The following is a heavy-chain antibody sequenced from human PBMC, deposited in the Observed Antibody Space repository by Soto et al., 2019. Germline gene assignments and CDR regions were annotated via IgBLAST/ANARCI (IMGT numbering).Heavy chain of an antibody. J-gene: IGHJ6*02. D-gene: IGHD6-13*01. CDR1: GFTFSSYG. CDR3: ARDPIGDSDKDGMDV. V-gene: IGHV3-33*01. Sequence: QVQLVESGGGVVQPGRSLRLSCAASGFTFSSYGMHWVRQAPGKGLEWVAVIWYDGSNKYYADSVKGRFTISRDNSKNTLYLQMNSLRAEDTAVYYCARDPIGDSDKDGMDVWGQGTTVTVSS. CDR2: IWYDGSNK.